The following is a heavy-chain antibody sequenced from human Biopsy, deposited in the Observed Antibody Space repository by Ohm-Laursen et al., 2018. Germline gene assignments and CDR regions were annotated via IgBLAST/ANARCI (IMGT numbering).Heavy chain of an antibody. CDR3: AKGLYSGSYYYDS. CDR2: VSSDGKNK. CDR1: GFTLSNYG. Sequence: SLRLSCAASGFTLSNYGMHWVRQAPGRGLEWVAAVSSDGKNKHYADSVQGRFTISRDNSKNTVDLQMNSLRAEDTAVYYCAKGLYSGSYYYDSWGQGTLVTVPS. J-gene: IGHJ4*02. V-gene: IGHV3-30*18. D-gene: IGHD1-26*01.